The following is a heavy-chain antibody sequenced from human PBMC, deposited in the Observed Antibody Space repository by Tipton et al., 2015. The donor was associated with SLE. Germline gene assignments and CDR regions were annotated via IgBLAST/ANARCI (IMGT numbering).Heavy chain of an antibody. CDR3: AIGLPRGWFDP. V-gene: IGHV3-30*03. D-gene: IGHD3-10*01. CDR2: ISYDGSNK. Sequence: SLRLSCAASGFTFSSYGMHWVRQAPGKGLEWVAVISYDGSNKYYADSVKGRFTISRDNSKNTLYLQMNSLRAEDTAVYYCAIGLPRGWFDPWDQGTLVTVSS. CDR1: GFTFSSYG. J-gene: IGHJ5*02.